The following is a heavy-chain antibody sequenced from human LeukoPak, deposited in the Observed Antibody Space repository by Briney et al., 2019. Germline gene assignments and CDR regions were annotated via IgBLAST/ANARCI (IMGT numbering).Heavy chain of an antibody. V-gene: IGHV4-61*02. Sequence: PSETLSLTCTVSGGSISSGSYYWSWIRQPAGKGLEWIGRIYTSGSTNYNPSLKSRVTISVDTSKNQFSLKLSSVTAADTAVYYCARITYYYGSGSLPGPGRYYYYYMDVWGKGTTVTVSS. J-gene: IGHJ6*03. D-gene: IGHD3-10*01. CDR1: GGSISSGSYY. CDR3: ARITYYYGSGSLPGPGRYYYYYMDV. CDR2: IYTSGST.